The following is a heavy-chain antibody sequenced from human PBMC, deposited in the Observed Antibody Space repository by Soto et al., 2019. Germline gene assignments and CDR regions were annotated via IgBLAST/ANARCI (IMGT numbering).Heavy chain of an antibody. D-gene: IGHD2-2*01. V-gene: IGHV3-23*01. CDR2: ISGSGGST. CDR1: GHTFHNYA. J-gene: IGHJ1*01. Sequence: EVQLLESGGGLVQPGGSLRLSCVASGHTFHNYAMSWVRQAPGKGLEWVSGISGSGGSTYYADSGRVRFTISRDDSKNTLYLHMNRLRAEDTAVYYGAKVSMCIGVVPDALNWGQGTLVTVSS. CDR3: AKVSMCIGVVPDALN.